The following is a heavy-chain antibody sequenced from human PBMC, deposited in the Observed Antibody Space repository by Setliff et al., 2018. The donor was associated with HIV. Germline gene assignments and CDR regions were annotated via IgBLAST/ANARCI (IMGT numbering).Heavy chain of an antibody. V-gene: IGHV4-61*01. Sequence: PSETLSLTCTAPSGSFSPDSYNWNWIRQTPGKGLEWIGTFFHTGSISYNPSLRSRVTMSVDTSENLFSLRLIFVTAADTSVYYCARGLKKDDFSGYYPAYFDSWGQGTQVTVSS. D-gene: IGHD3-22*01. J-gene: IGHJ4*02. CDR1: SGSFSPDSYN. CDR2: FFHTGSI. CDR3: ARGLKKDDFSGYYPAYFDS.